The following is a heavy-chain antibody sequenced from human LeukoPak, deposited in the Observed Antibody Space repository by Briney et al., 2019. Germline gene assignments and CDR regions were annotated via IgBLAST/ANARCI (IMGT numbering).Heavy chain of an antibody. V-gene: IGHV4-38-2*02. CDR3: ATTPT. CDR2: IYHSGST. J-gene: IGHJ5*02. Sequence: PSETLSLTCTVSGYSISSGYYWGWIRQPPGKGLEWIGSIYHSGSTYYNPSLKSRVTISVDTSKNQFSLKLSSVTAADTAVYYCATTPTWGQGTLVTVSS. CDR1: GYSISSGYY.